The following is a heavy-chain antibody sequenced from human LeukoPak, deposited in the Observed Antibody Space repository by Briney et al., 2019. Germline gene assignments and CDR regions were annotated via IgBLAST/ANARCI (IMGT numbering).Heavy chain of an antibody. D-gene: IGHD2-15*01. Sequence: GGSLRLSCAASGFTFNSYAMSWVRQAPGKGLEWVSAISGSGGSTYYADSVEGRFTISRDNSKNTLYLQMNSLRAEDTAVYYCAKDIVVVVAATIGMDVWGKGTTVTVSS. J-gene: IGHJ6*04. CDR2: ISGSGGST. CDR3: AKDIVVVVAATIGMDV. CDR1: GFTFNSYA. V-gene: IGHV3-23*01.